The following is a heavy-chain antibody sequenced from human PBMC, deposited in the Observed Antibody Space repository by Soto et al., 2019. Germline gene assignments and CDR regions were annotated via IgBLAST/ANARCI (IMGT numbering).Heavy chain of an antibody. D-gene: IGHD5-12*01. CDR1: GGTFSSYA. V-gene: IGHV1-69*01. CDR2: IIPIFGTA. CDR3: ERDGLQTYAFDI. J-gene: IGHJ3*02. Sequence: QVQLVQSGAEVKKPGSSVKVSCKASGGTFSSYAISWVRQAPGQGLEWMGGIIPIFGTANYAQKFQGRVTITADESTSTAYMELSSMRSEDTAVYYCERDGLQTYAFDIWGQGTMVTVSS.